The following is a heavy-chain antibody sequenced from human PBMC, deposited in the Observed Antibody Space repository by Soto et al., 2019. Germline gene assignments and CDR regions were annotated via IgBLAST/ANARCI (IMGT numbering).Heavy chain of an antibody. CDR2: IYYSGST. Sequence: QVQLQESGPGLVKPSETLSLTCTVSGGSISSYYWSWIRQPPGKGLEWIGYIYYSGSTNYNPSLKSRVTISVDTSKNQFSLKLGSVTAADTAVYYCARAKLVAWFDPWGQGTLVTVSS. D-gene: IGHD2-8*02. CDR3: ARAKLVAWFDP. V-gene: IGHV4-59*01. J-gene: IGHJ5*02. CDR1: GGSISSYY.